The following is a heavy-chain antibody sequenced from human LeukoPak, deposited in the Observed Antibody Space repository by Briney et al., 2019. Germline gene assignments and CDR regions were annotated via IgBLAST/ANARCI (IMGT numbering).Heavy chain of an antibody. Sequence: GRSLRLSCAACGFTFSSYGMHWVRQAPGKGLEWVSVISSDGSNKYYADSVKGRFTISRDNTKNTLYLQMNSLRAEDTAVFYCANENYYDSSGYLDNWGQGTLVTVSS. V-gene: IGHV3-30*18. CDR3: ANENYYDSSGYLDN. D-gene: IGHD3-22*01. J-gene: IGHJ4*02. CDR2: ISSDGSNK. CDR1: GFTFSSYG.